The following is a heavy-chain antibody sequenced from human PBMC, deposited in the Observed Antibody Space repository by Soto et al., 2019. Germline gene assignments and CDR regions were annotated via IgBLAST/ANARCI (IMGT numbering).Heavy chain of an antibody. CDR2: INSDGSST. J-gene: IGHJ5*02. Sequence: GGSLRLSCAASGFTFSSYWMHWVRQAPGKGLVWVSRINSDGSSTSYADSVKGRFTISRDNAKNTLYLQMNSLRAEDTAVYYCARDPWPDDFWSGFQGVEPRYNWFDPWGQGTLVTVSS. V-gene: IGHV3-74*01. CDR3: ARDPWPDDFWSGFQGVEPRYNWFDP. D-gene: IGHD3-3*01. CDR1: GFTFSSYW.